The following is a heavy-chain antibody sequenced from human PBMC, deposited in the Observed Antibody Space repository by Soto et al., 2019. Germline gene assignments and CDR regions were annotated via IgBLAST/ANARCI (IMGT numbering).Heavy chain of an antibody. V-gene: IGHV1-69*13. CDR1: GGTFSSYA. CDR3: ARANLWSGYLTYYYYYGMDV. D-gene: IGHD3-3*01. J-gene: IGHJ6*02. Sequence: ASVKVSCKASGGTFSSYAISWVRQAPGQGLEWMGGIIPIFGTANYAQKFQGRVTITADESTSTAYMELSSLRSEDTAVYYCARANLWSGYLTYYYYYGMDVWGQGTTVTVSS. CDR2: IIPIFGTA.